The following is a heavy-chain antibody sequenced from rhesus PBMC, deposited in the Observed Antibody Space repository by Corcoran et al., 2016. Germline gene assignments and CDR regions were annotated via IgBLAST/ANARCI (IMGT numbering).Heavy chain of an antibody. CDR3: ARVTAGY. V-gene: IGHV4-173*01. CDR1: GGSISSNW. Sequence: QLQLQESGPGLVKPSETLSLTCAVSGGSISSNWWSWIRQPPGKGLEWIGRNPGSAGSTSYNPSLKSRVTISTDTSKNQLSLKLISVTAADTAVYYCARVTAGYWGQGVLVTVSS. J-gene: IGHJ4*01. CDR2: NPGSAGST.